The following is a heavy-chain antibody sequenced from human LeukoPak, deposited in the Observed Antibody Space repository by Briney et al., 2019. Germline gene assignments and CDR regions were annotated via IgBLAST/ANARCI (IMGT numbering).Heavy chain of an antibody. CDR3: ARSDSSGYRSWFDP. D-gene: IGHD3-22*01. CDR2: IYYSGST. CDR1: GGSISSYY. J-gene: IGHJ5*02. V-gene: IGHV4-59*01. Sequence: PSETLSLTCTVSGGSISSYYWSWIRQPPGKGLEWIGYIYYSGSTNHNPSLKSRVTISVDTSKNQFSLKLSSVTAADTAVYYCARSDSSGYRSWFDPWGQGTLVTVSS.